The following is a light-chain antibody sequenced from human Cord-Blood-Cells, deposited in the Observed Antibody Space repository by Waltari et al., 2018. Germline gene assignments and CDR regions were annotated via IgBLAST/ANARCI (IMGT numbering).Light chain of an antibody. Sequence: QLMLTQPPSVSGAPGQRITISCTGSRANIGGGYELHCYQQLPGTAPKLLIDGNSNRPSGVPDRFSGSKSGTSASLAITGLQAEDEADYYCQSYDSSLSGSVVFGGGTKLTVL. CDR3: QSYDSSLSGSVV. J-gene: IGLJ2*01. CDR1: RANIGGGYE. CDR2: GNS. V-gene: IGLV1-40*01.